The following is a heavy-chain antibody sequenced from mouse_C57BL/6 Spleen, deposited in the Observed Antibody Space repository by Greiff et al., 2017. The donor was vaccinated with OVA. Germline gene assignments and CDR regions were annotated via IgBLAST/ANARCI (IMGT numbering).Heavy chain of an antibody. CDR2: ILPGGGST. D-gene: IGHD4-1*01. CDR1: GYTFTGYW. Sequence: QVQLQQSGAELMKPGASVKLSCKATGYTFTGYWIEWVKQRPGHGLEWIGEILPGGGSTHYNEKFKGKAPFTADTSSNTTYMHLSSLTTEDSASYYCAKDGNGDDSMDYWGQGTSVTVSS. CDR3: AKDGNGDDSMDY. V-gene: IGHV1-9*01. J-gene: IGHJ4*01.